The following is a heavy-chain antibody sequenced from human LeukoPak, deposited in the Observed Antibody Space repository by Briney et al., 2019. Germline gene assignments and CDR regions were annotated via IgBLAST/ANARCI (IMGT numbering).Heavy chain of an antibody. Sequence: GRSLRLSCAASGFTFSSYAMHWVRQAPGKGLEWVAVISYDGSNKYYADSVKGRFTISRDNSKNTLYLQMNSLRAEDTAVYYCAKDWYSNFDYWGQGTLVTVSS. D-gene: IGHD4-11*01. CDR3: AKDWYSNFDY. CDR2: ISYDGSNK. V-gene: IGHV3-30-3*01. J-gene: IGHJ4*02. CDR1: GFTFSSYA.